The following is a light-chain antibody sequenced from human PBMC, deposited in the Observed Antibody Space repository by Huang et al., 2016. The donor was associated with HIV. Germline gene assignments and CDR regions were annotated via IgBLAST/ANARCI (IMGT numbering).Light chain of an antibody. J-gene: IGKJ4*01. V-gene: IGKV1-9*01. CDR3: QQFNNYPLT. CDR1: HNINSN. Sequence: DIQMTQSPSSLSASIGDRVTMTCRASHNINSNLNWYQQKPGKAPKLLMYAASTLHSGVPLRFSGSGSGTDFTLTISSLQPEDFATYYCQQFNNYPLTFGGGTKVEIK. CDR2: AAS.